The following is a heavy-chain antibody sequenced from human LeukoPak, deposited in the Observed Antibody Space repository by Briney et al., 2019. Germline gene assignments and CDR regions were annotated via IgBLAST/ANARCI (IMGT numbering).Heavy chain of an antibody. CDR1: GGSISSHY. CDR2: IYYSGST. Sequence: PSETLSLTCTVSGGSISSHYWSWIRQPPGKGLEWIGYIYYSGSTNYNPSLKSRVTISVDTSKNQFSLKLSFVTAADTAVYYCARGRGTDYYDSSGYSMFDYWGQGTLVTVSS. V-gene: IGHV4-59*11. J-gene: IGHJ4*02. CDR3: ARGRGTDYYDSSGYSMFDY. D-gene: IGHD3-22*01.